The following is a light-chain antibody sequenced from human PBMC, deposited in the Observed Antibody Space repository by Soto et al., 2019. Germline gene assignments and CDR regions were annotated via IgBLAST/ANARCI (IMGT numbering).Light chain of an antibody. J-gene: IGKJ1*01. CDR3: QQYNDWPRT. CDR1: QSVNSN. V-gene: IGKV3-15*01. CDR2: GAS. Sequence: EILMTQSPATLSVSPGERATLSCRASQSVNSNLAWYQQKPGQAPRLLIYGASTRATGLPARFSGSGSGTEFTLTVSSLQSEDFAVYYCQQYNDWPRTFGQGTKVEIK.